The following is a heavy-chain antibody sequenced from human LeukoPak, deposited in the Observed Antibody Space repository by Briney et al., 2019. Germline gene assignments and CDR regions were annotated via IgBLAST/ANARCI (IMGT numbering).Heavy chain of an antibody. J-gene: IGHJ3*02. CDR1: GFTFSDYI. Sequence: PGGSLRLSCAASGFTFSDYILDWVRQAPGKGLEWVDRIRRGANSYTTEYAASVKGRFTISRDDSKNSLYLHMNSLKTEDTAVYHCSRDGGEGGNSAFDIWGQGTMVTVSS. D-gene: IGHD3-16*01. CDR3: SRDGGEGGNSAFDI. CDR2: IRRGANSYTT. V-gene: IGHV3-72*01.